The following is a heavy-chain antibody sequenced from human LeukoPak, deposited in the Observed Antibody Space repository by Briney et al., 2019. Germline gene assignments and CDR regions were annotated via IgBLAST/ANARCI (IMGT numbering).Heavy chain of an antibody. J-gene: IGHJ4*02. CDR1: GGSMSSYY. Sequence: PSETLSLTCTVSGGSMSSYYWSWIRQPPGKGLEWIGYIYYSGSTKYNPSLKSRVTISVDTSKNQFSLKLSSVTAAATAVYYCARGARAGYNLEPFDYWGQGTLVTVSS. V-gene: IGHV4-59*08. D-gene: IGHD5-24*01. CDR3: ARGARAGYNLEPFDY. CDR2: IYYSGST.